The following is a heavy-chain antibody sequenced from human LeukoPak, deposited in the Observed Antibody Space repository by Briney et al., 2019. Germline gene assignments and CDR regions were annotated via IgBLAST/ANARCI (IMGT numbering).Heavy chain of an antibody. CDR3: ARASYYYDSSGYYYYYGMDV. CDR2: ISSSSSSYI. J-gene: IGHJ6*02. V-gene: IGHV3-21*01. Sequence: GGSLRLSCAASGFTFSSYSMNWVRQAPGKGLEWVSSISSSSSSYIYYADSVKGRFTISRDNAKNSLYLQMNSLRAEDTAVYYCARASYYYDSSGYYYYYGMDVWGQGTTVTVSS. CDR1: GFTFSSYS. D-gene: IGHD3-22*01.